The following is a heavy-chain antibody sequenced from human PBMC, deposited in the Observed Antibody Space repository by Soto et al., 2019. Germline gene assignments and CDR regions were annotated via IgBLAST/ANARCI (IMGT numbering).Heavy chain of an antibody. D-gene: IGHD6-13*01. CDR3: ARDSAAHGPVFDY. Sequence: QVQLVQSGTEVKKPGASVKVSCKASGYTFSTYGISWVRQAPGQGLEWMAWISTSNGDTHYAQKVQDRVSMTTDRLTSTAYMALRSLSSDDTAIYYCARDSAAHGPVFDYWGQGTLVTGSS. CDR1: GYTFSTYG. J-gene: IGHJ4*02. CDR2: ISTSNGDT. V-gene: IGHV1-18*04.